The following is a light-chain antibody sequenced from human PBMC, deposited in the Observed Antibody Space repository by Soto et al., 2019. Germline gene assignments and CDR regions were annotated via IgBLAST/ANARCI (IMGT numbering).Light chain of an antibody. CDR2: DAA. Sequence: EIVLTQSPATLSLSPGERATLSCRASQSVSIYLAWYQHKPGQAPRLLIYDAANRAPGIPARFSGSGSGTDFTLTISSLEPEDFAVYYCQHRSNWPLTFGGGTKVEIK. V-gene: IGKV3-11*01. CDR1: QSVSIY. J-gene: IGKJ4*01. CDR3: QHRSNWPLT.